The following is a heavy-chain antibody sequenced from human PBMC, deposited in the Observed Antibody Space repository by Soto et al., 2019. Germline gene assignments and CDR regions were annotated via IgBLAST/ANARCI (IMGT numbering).Heavy chain of an antibody. J-gene: IGHJ4*02. CDR3: ATPRHVGVYGDCALDE. CDR1: GGTVSSYT. Sequence: QVQLVQSGSEVKKPGSSVKVSCKASGGTVSSYTFSWVRQSPGQGLECMGRIINIIDLVNYAPKFQGRVTITADKSTSTAYVELNSLRSEDTAVYYCATPRHVGVYGDCALDEWGQGTLVTVSS. CDR2: IINIIDLV. D-gene: IGHD4-17*01. V-gene: IGHV1-69*02.